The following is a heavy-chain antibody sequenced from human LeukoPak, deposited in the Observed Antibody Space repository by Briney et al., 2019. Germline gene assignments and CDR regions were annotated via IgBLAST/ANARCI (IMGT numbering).Heavy chain of an antibody. CDR2: INHSGST. D-gene: IGHD3-16*02. J-gene: IGHJ5*01. CDR3: ARGFHDYVWGSYRYSGSFDS. CDR1: GGSFSGYY. V-gene: IGHV4-34*01. Sequence: SETLSLTCAVYGGSFSGYYWSWIRQPPGKGLEWIGEINHSGSTNYNPSLKSRVTISVDTSKNQFSLKLSSVTAADTAVYYCARGFHDYVWGSYRYSGSFDSWGQGTLVTVSS.